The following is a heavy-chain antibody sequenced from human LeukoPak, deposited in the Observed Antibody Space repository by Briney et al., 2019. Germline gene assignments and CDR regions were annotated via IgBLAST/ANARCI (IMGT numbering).Heavy chain of an antibody. V-gene: IGHV3-74*01. Sequence: GGSLRLSCAASGFTFSSDWMHWVRQAPGEGLVWVSRINSDGSGTSYSDSVKGRFTNYRDNAENTLYLQMSSVRAEDTDVYYCAREVGDYYYDSSGYPDYWGKGTLVTVSS. CDR1: GFTFSSDW. CDR2: INSDGSGT. J-gene: IGHJ4*02. D-gene: IGHD3-22*01. CDR3: AREVGDYYYDSSGYPDY.